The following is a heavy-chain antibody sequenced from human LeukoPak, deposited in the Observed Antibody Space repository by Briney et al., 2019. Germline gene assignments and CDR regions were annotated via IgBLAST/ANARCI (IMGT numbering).Heavy chain of an antibody. V-gene: IGHV3-23*01. J-gene: IGHJ4*02. D-gene: IGHD3-22*01. CDR3: AKDLVEYDSSGYYSY. CDR2: ISGSGGIS. CDR1: GFTFSSYA. Sequence: GESLKISCAASGFTFSSYAMSWVRQAPGKGLEWVSAISGSGGISYYADSVKGRFTISRDNSKNTLYLQMNSLRAEDTAVYYCAKDLVEYDSSGYYSYWGQGTLVTGSS.